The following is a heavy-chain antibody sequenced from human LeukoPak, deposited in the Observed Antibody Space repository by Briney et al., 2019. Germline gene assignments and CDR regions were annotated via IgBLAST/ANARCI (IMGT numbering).Heavy chain of an antibody. CDR1: GFNFSAYA. CDR3: AGGVVVPWGWWVSAEYFQH. J-gene: IGHJ1*01. Sequence: PGGSLRLSCTASGFNFSAYAMNWVRQAPGKGLEWVSYISSSSSTIYYADSVKGRFTISRDNAKNSLYLQMNSLRAEDTAVYYCAGGVVVPWGWWVSAEYFQHWGQGTLVTVSS. V-gene: IGHV3-48*04. D-gene: IGHD2-2*01. CDR2: ISSSSSTI.